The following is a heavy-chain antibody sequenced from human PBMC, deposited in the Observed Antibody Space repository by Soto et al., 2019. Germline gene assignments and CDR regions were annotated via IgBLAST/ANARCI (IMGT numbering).Heavy chain of an antibody. D-gene: IGHD1-26*01. J-gene: IGHJ6*02. Sequence: EVQLVEYGGGFVQPGRSLRLSCIASGFTFDDYAMHWVRQAPGKGLEWVSSVDWNSGSVAYADSVKGRFTVSRDNARNSLFLQMKLLRGEDTALYYCVKGRGSFLVHFGLDVWGQGTTVTVSS. V-gene: IGHV3-9*01. CDR2: VDWNSGSV. CDR3: VKGRGSFLVHFGLDV. CDR1: GFTFDDYA.